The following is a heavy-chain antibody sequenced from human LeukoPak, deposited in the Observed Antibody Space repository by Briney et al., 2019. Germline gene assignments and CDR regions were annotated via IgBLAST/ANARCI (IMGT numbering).Heavy chain of an antibody. CDR2: ISYDGSNK. J-gene: IGHJ4*02. D-gene: IGHD6-19*01. Sequence: HPGGSLRLSCAASGFTFSSYAMHWVRQAPGKGLEWVAVISYDGSNKYYADCVKGRFTISRDNSKNTLYLQMNSLRAEDTAVYYCARDKGIAVAGKEAALDYWGQGTLVTVSS. CDR1: GFTFSSYA. V-gene: IGHV3-30-3*01. CDR3: ARDKGIAVAGKEAALDY.